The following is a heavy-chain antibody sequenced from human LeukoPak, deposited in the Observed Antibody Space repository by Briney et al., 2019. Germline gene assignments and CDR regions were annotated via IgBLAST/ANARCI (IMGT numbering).Heavy chain of an antibody. Sequence: ASVKVSCKASGYTFTSYDINWVRRATGQGLEWMGWMNPNSGNTRYAQKFQGRVTITRNTSISTAYMELSSLRSEDTAVYYCVRLTPVQWLRFKAFDIWGQGTMVTVSS. CDR2: MNPNSGNT. V-gene: IGHV1-8*03. J-gene: IGHJ3*02. CDR1: GYTFTSYD. D-gene: IGHD5-12*01. CDR3: VRLTPVQWLRFKAFDI.